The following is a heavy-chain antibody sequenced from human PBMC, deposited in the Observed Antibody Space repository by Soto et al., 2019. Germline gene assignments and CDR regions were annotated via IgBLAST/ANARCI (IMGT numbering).Heavy chain of an antibody. V-gene: IGHV3-74*01. CDR3: ARDVLGGFDY. CDR1: GCTFSSYW. CDR2: INSDGGST. J-gene: IGHJ4*02. Sequence: GSLRLAGSASGCTFSSYWMHWVRQAPGKGLVWVSRINSDGGSTSYADSVKGRFTISRDNAKNTLYLQMNSLRAEDTAVYYCARDVLGGFDYWGQGTLVTVYS. D-gene: IGHD3-10*01.